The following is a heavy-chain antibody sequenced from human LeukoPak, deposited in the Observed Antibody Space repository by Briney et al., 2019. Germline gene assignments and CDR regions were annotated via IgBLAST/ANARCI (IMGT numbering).Heavy chain of an antibody. D-gene: IGHD5-12*01. CDR3: ARAIVATVFNPAFDI. CDR2: IYSGGST. J-gene: IGHJ3*02. CDR1: GFTVSSNY. Sequence: GGSLRLSCAASGFTVSSNYMSWVRQAPGKGLEWVSVIYSGGSTYYADSVKGRFTISRDNSKNTLYLQMNSLRAEDTAVYYCARAIVATVFNPAFDIWGQGTMVTVSS. V-gene: IGHV3-66*01.